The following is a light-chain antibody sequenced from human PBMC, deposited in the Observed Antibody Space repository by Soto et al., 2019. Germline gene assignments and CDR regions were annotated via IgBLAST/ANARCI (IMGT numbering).Light chain of an antibody. J-gene: IGLJ3*02. CDR3: AAWDDSLNGWV. Sequence: QSVLTQPPSASGTPGQRVTISCSGSSSNIGSNTVNWYQQLPGTAPKLLIYSNNQRPSGVPDRFSGSKSGTSASLAISGLLSEDEADYYCAAWDDSLNGWVFGGGTKVTVL. CDR2: SNN. V-gene: IGLV1-44*01. CDR1: SSNIGSNT.